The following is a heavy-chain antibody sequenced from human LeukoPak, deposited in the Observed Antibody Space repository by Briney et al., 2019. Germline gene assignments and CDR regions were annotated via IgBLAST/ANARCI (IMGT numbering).Heavy chain of an antibody. D-gene: IGHD1-1*01. CDR3: GRVTTGTVDH. V-gene: IGHV4-59*01. J-gene: IGHJ4*02. CDR2: IHYSGST. Sequence: SETLSLTCSVSGGSISGYYWSWIRQPPGKGLEWIGYIHYSGSTHYNPSLKSRVTISVDMSKSQFSLKLNSVTAADTAVYYCGRVTTGTVDHWGQGTLVTVSS. CDR1: GGSISGYY.